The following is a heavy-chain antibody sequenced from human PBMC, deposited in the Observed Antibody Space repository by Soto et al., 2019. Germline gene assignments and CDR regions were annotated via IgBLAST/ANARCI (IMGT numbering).Heavy chain of an antibody. CDR2: ISYDGSNK. V-gene: IGHV3-30*03. CDR3: ATGMATRKFDY. D-gene: IGHD5-12*01. Sequence: GGSLRLSCAASGFTFSSYGMHWVRQAPGKGLEWVAVISYDGSNKYYADSVKGRFTISRDNSKNTLYLQMNSLRAEDTAVYYCATGMATRKFDYWGQGTLVTVSS. CDR1: GFTFSSYG. J-gene: IGHJ4*02.